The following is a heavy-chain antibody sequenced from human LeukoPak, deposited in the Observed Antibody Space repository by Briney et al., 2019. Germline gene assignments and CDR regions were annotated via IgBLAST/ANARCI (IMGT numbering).Heavy chain of an antibody. Sequence: PSETLSLTCAVYGGSFSGYYWTWIRQTPGKGLEWIGEMNPSGSTNYNPSLKNRVTISVDTSKNQFSLKLSSVTAADTAVYYCARGRQDVTMIVVVMTAVSYYLDVWGKGTTVTVS. V-gene: IGHV4-34*01. CDR1: GGSFSGYY. J-gene: IGHJ6*03. CDR3: ARGRQDVTMIVVVMTAVSYYLDV. CDR2: MNPSGST. D-gene: IGHD3-22*01.